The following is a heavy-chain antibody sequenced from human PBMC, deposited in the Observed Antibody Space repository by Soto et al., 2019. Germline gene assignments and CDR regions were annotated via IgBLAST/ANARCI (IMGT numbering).Heavy chain of an antibody. CDR2: IWYDGSNK. V-gene: IGHV3-33*01. CDR3: ARDLRGYSGYNFDY. Sequence: GGSLRLSCAASGFTFSSYGMHWVRQAPGKGLEWVAVIWYDGSNKYYADSVKGRFTISRDNSKNTLYLQMNSLRAEDTAVYYCARDLRGYSGYNFDYWGQGTLVTVSS. CDR1: GFTFSSYG. J-gene: IGHJ4*02. D-gene: IGHD5-12*01.